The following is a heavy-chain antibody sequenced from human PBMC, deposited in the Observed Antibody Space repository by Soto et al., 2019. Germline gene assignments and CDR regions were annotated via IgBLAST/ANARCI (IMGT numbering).Heavy chain of an antibody. CDR1: GGSFSGYY. Sequence: QVQLQQWGAGLLKPSETLSLTCAVYGGSFSGYYWSWIRQPPGKGLEWIGEINHSGSTNYNPSLKSRVTISVDTSKNQFSLKLSSVTADTAVYYCARMRPYNYYYGMDVWGQGTTVTVSS. J-gene: IGHJ6*02. CDR2: INHSGST. V-gene: IGHV4-34*01. CDR3: ARMRPYNYYYGMDV. D-gene: IGHD6-6*01.